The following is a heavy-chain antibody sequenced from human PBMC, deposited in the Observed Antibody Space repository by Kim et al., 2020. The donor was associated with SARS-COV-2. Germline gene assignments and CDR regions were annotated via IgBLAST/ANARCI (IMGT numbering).Heavy chain of an antibody. D-gene: IGHD3-10*01. CDR3: ARLEGDYYGSGSYPFDY. J-gene: IGHJ4*02. V-gene: IGHV5-51*01. Sequence: FQGQVTISADTSISTAYLQWSSLKASDTAMYYCARLEGDYYGSGSYPFDYWGQGTLVTVSS.